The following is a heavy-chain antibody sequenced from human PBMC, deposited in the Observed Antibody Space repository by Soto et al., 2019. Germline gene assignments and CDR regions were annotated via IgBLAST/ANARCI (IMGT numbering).Heavy chain of an antibody. CDR3: ARQESGTARPDY. V-gene: IGHV5-51*01. Sequence: EVQLVQSGAEVKKPGESLKISCKASGYIFTTYWIGWVRQMPGKGLEWMGIIYPTDSDVRYSPSFEGQVTMSANKSINTAYLQWSSLKASDSAMYYCARQESGTARPDYWGQGTLVTVSS. J-gene: IGHJ4*02. D-gene: IGHD1-26*01. CDR2: IYPTDSDV. CDR1: GYIFTTYW.